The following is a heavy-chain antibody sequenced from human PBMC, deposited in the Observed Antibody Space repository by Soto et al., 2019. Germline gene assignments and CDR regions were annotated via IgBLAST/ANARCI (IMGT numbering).Heavy chain of an antibody. V-gene: IGHV4-39*01. D-gene: IGHD6-13*01. CDR3: ARHGAYSTSVYYYYGMDV. CDR1: GGSINSTVYY. J-gene: IGHJ6*02. Sequence: PSYTLSLHCPVSGGSINSTVYYWGWIRQPPGKGLEWIGSSNYGGPTYYSPSLQSRVTISLDTAKNHFSLNLRSVTAADTAVYYCARHGAYSTSVYYYYGMDVWGQGTTVTVSS. CDR2: SNYGGPT.